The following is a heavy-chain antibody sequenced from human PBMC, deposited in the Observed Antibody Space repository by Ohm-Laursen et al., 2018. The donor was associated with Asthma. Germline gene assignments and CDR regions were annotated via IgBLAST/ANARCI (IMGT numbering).Heavy chain of an antibody. CDR2: ISYDGSNK. D-gene: IGHD1-26*01. CDR3: ARIGPEWELPGREYSVHH. CDR1: GFTFSSYA. J-gene: IGHJ1*01. Sequence: SLRLSCAASGFTFSSYAMHWVRQAPGKGLEWVAVISYDGSNKYYADSVKGRFTTSRDNANDLVYLQMHDLRAEDTALYYCARIGPEWELPGREYSVHHWGQGTLVTVSS. V-gene: IGHV3-30*04.